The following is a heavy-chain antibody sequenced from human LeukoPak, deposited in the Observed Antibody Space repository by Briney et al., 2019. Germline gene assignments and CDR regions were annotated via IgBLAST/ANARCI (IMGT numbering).Heavy chain of an antibody. CDR1: GGTFSSYA. D-gene: IGHD3-22*01. Sequence: SVKVSCKASGGTFSSYAISWVRQAPGQGLEWMGGIIPILGTANYAQKFQGRVTITADESTSTAYMELSSLRSEDTAVYYCARGVLLGGYYLSWGQGTLVTVSS. V-gene: IGHV1-69*13. CDR2: IIPILGTA. J-gene: IGHJ5*02. CDR3: ARGVLLGGYYLS.